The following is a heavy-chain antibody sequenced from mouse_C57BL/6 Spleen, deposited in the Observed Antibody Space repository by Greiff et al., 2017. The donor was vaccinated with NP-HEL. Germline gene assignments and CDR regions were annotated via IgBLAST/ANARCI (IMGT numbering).Heavy chain of an antibody. Sequence: QVQLQQSGAELVKPGASVKMSCKASGYTFTSYWITWVKQRPGQGLEWIGVSYPGSGSTNYNDKFKGKATLTVDTSSSTADMQLSSLTSEDSAVYYWARGGYGNYPFYYFDYWGQGTTLTVSS. CDR1: GYTFTSYW. CDR3: ARGGYGNYPFYYFDY. D-gene: IGHD2-10*02. CDR2: SYPGSGST. J-gene: IGHJ2*01. V-gene: IGHV1-55*01.